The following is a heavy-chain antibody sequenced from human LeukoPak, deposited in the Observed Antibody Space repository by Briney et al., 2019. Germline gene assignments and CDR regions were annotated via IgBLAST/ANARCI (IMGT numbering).Heavy chain of an antibody. CDR3: ARDDAGFYDTSGDLHY. D-gene: IGHD3-22*01. Sequence: PGGSLRLSCAASGFSLSGNYVSWVGQAPGKGLEWVSVIYSSGNTHYADSVKGRFTISRDNSKHLVYLQMNSHSAADAPWYHCARDDAGFYDTSGDLHYWGPGTPVTVSA. J-gene: IGHJ4*02. V-gene: IGHV3-53*01. CDR1: GFSLSGNY. CDR2: IYSSGNT.